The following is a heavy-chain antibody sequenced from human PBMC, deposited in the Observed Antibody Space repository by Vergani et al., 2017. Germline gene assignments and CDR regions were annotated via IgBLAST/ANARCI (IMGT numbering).Heavy chain of an antibody. V-gene: IGHV1-69*01. D-gene: IGHD3-3*01. CDR3: ASGITIFGVVKYYFDY. J-gene: IGHJ4*02. CDR2: IIPIFGTA. CDR1: GGTFSSYA. Sequence: VQLVQSGAEVKKPGESLRISCKASGGTFSSYAISWVRQAPGQGLEWMGGIIPIFGTANYAQKFQGRVTITADESTSTAYMELSSLRSEDTAVYYCASGITIFGVVKYYFDYWGQGTLVTVSS.